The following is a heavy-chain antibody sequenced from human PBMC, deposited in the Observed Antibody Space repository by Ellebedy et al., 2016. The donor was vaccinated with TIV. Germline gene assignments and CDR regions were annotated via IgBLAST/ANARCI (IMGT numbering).Heavy chain of an antibody. CDR1: GFTFNSYT. CDR2: ISSSGSYI. CDR3: ARVEPFYCSSTSCKNLGSDY. J-gene: IGHJ4*02. D-gene: IGHD2-2*01. Sequence: GGSLRLSXAAPGFTFNSYTMNWVRQAPGKGLEWVSSISSSGSYIYYADSVRGRFTISRDNAKNSLYLQMNSLRAEDTAVYYCARVEPFYCSSTSCKNLGSDYWGQGTLVTVSS. V-gene: IGHV3-21*01.